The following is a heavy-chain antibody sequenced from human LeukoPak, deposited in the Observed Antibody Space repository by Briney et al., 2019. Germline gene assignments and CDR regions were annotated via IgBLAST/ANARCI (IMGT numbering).Heavy chain of an antibody. CDR2: ISGSGSSI. CDR1: GFTFSSYS. V-gene: IGHV3-23*01. CDR3: AKGGYCSSTSCYVRDFDY. J-gene: IGHJ4*02. Sequence: GGSLRLSCAASGFTFSSYSMNWVRQAPGKGLEWVSRISGSGSSIYYADSVKGRFTISRDNAKNTLYLQMNSLRAEDTAVYYCAKGGYCSSTSCYVRDFDYWGQGTVVSVSS. D-gene: IGHD2-2*01.